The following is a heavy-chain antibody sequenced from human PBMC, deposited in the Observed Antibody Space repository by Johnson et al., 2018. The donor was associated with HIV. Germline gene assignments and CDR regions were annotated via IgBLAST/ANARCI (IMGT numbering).Heavy chain of an antibody. CDR1: GFTFSSYA. J-gene: IGHJ3*02. Sequence: VQLVESGGGLVQPGGSLRLSCAASGFTFSSYAMSWVRQAPGKGLEWVSAIRGSGGSTYYADSVKGRFTISRDNSKNTLYLQMNSLRAEDTAVYYCAKRTNWNDNGADAFDIWGQGTMVTVSS. D-gene: IGHD1-1*01. CDR2: IRGSGGST. CDR3: AKRTNWNDNGADAFDI. V-gene: IGHV3-23*04.